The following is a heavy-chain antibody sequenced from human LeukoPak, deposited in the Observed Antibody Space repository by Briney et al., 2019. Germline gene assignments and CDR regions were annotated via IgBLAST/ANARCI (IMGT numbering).Heavy chain of an antibody. CDR2: ISYSGST. J-gene: IGHJ4*02. Sequence: SETLSLTCTVSGGSISSSSYYWGWIRQPPGKGLEWIGSISYSGSTYYNPSLKSRVTISVDTSKNQFSLKLSSVTPADTAVYYCARTVDTAMVTFDYWGQGTLVTVSS. CDR1: GGSISSSSYY. CDR3: ARTVDTAMVTFDY. D-gene: IGHD5-18*01. V-gene: IGHV4-39*07.